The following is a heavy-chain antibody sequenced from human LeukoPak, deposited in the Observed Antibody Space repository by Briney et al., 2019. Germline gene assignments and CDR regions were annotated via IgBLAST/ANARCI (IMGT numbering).Heavy chain of an antibody. CDR3: AREVRYGDYVDY. CDR2: ISYDGSNK. J-gene: IGHJ4*02. CDR1: GFTFSSYA. D-gene: IGHD4-17*01. V-gene: IGHV3-30-3*01. Sequence: GGSLRLSCAASGFTFSSYAMHWVRQAPGKGLEWVAVISYDGSNKYYADSVKGRFTISRDNSKNTLYLQMNSLRAEDTAVYYCAREVRYGDYVDYRGQGTLVTVSS.